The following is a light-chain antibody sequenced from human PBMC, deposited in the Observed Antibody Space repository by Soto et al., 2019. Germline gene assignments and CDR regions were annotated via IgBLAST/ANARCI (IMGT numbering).Light chain of an antibody. CDR1: SGSIASNY. V-gene: IGLV6-57*03. Sequence: NFMLTQPHSVSESPGKTVTISCTRSSGSIASNYVQWHQQRPGSAPTTVIYEDNQRLSGVPDRFSGSIDSSSNSASLTISGLKIEDEADYYCQSYDNNNQVFGGGTKLTVL. CDR3: QSYDNNNQV. J-gene: IGLJ2*01. CDR2: EDN.